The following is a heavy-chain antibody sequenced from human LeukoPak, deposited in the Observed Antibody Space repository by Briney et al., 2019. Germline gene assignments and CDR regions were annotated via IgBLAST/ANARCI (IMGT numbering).Heavy chain of an antibody. CDR3: AKGSGINHYHWIDP. D-gene: IGHD1-14*01. Sequence: GGSLRLSCAASEFTFSNYAMNWVRQAPGKGLEWVSGISGGGGSTYYADSVKGRFTIARDNSKNTLYLQMDSLRAEDTALYYCAKGSGINHYHWIDPWGQGTLVTVSS. J-gene: IGHJ5*02. CDR2: ISGGGGST. CDR1: EFTFSNYA. V-gene: IGHV3-23*01.